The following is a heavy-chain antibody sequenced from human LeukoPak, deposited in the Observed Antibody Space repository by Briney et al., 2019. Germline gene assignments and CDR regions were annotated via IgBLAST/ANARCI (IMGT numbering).Heavy chain of an antibody. D-gene: IGHD3-22*01. CDR2: IKQDGSEK. V-gene: IGHV3-7*01. CDR1: GFTFSSYW. J-gene: IGHJ4*02. Sequence: PGGSLRLSCAASGFTFSSYWMSWVRQAPGKGLEWVAHIKQDGSEKYYVDSVKGRFTISRDNAKNSLYLQMNSLRAEDTAVYYCARVEYYDSSGYSNVWGQGTLVTVSS. CDR3: ARVEYYDSSGYSNV.